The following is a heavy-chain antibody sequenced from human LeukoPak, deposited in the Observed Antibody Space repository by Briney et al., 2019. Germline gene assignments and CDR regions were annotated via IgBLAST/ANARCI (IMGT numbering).Heavy chain of an antibody. V-gene: IGHV4-4*09. CDR1: GGSISSYY. J-gene: IGHJ4*02. CDR3: ARSPTRADSGSYFY. Sequence: SETLSLTCTVSGGSISSYYWSWIRQPPGKGLEWIGYIYTSGSTNYNPSLKSRVTISVDTSKNQFSLKLSSVTAADTAVYYCARSPTRADSGSYFYWGQGTLVTVSS. CDR2: IYTSGST. D-gene: IGHD1-26*01.